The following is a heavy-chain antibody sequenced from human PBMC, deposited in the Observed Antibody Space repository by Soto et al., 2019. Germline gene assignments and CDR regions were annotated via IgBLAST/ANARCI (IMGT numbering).Heavy chain of an antibody. V-gene: IGHV3-30*18. J-gene: IGHJ1*01. D-gene: IGHD6-19*01. CDR1: GFIFSGYG. Sequence: GGPLRLSRAASGFIFSGYGMHWVRQAPGKGLEWVAVISYSGSNRYYADSVKGRFTISRDNYKNTLYLQMNSLRAEDTAVSYCAKAKTGIAVASFQHWGQGTLVIVSS. CDR3: AKAKTGIAVASFQH. CDR2: ISYSGSNR.